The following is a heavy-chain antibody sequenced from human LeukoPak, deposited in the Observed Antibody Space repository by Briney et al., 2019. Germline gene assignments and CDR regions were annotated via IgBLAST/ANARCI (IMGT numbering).Heavy chain of an antibody. CDR3: ARPGGYYYYYGMDV. J-gene: IGHJ6*02. V-gene: IGHV1-8*01. D-gene: IGHD1-26*01. CDR2: MNPNSGNT. CDR1: GYTFTSYD. Sequence: KPGASVKVSCKASGYTFTSYDINWVRQATGQGLEWMGWMNPNSGNTGYAQKFQGRVTMTRNTSISTAYMELSSLRSEDTAVYYCARPGGYYYYYGMDVWGQGTTVTVSS.